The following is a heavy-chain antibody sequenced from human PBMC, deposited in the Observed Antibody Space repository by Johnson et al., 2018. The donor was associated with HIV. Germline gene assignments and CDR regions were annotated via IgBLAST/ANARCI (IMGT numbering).Heavy chain of an antibody. CDR2: IRYDGSNK. J-gene: IGHJ3*02. V-gene: IGHV3-30-3*01. CDR1: GFAFSSYA. CDR3: AKDSFFYDSAFDI. D-gene: IGHD3-22*01. Sequence: QVQLVESGGGVVQPGRSLRLSCATSGFAFSSYAVHWVRQAPGKGLEWVAFIRYDGSNKYYADSVKGRFTISRDSSKNTLYLQMNSLRADDTAVYYCAKDSFFYDSAFDIWGQGTMVTVSS.